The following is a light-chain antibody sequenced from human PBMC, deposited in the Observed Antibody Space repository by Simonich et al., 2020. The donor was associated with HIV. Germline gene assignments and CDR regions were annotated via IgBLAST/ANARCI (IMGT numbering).Light chain of an antibody. J-gene: IGLJ2*01. V-gene: IGLV2-14*03. Sequence: QSALTQPASVSGSPGQSITISCTGTSSDVGGYNYVSWYQQHPVKAPNLMIYDVSNRPSGVSNRFSGSKSGNTASLTISGLQAEDEADYYCTSYTSSSTLVFGGGTKLTVL. CDR1: SSDVGGYNY. CDR3: TSYTSSSTLV. CDR2: DVS.